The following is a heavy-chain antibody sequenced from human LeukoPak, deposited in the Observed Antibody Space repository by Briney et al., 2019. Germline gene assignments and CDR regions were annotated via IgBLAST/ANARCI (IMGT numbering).Heavy chain of an antibody. Sequence: PGGYLRLYCAASGFTFSSYAMSWVRQAPGQGLEWVSVISGSGGSTYYADSVKGRFTISRDNSKNTLYLQMNSLRAEDTAFYYCARVLYYYDSSGYYYWGQGTLVTVSS. CDR1: GFTFSSYA. D-gene: IGHD3-22*01. CDR2: ISGSGGST. CDR3: ARVLYYYDSSGYYY. V-gene: IGHV3-23*01. J-gene: IGHJ4*02.